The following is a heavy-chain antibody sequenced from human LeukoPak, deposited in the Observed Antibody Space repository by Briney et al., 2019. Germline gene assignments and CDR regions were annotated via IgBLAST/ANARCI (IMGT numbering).Heavy chain of an antibody. J-gene: IGHJ6*03. CDR1: GFTVSSNY. Sequence: GGSLRLSCAASGFTVSSNYMSWVRLAPGKGLEWVSVIYSGGSTYYADSVKGRFTISRDNSKNTLYLQMNSLRAEDTAVYYCASRKAAAGNYYYYYMDVWGKGTTVTIS. CDR3: ASRKAAAGNYYYYYMDV. V-gene: IGHV3-66*01. CDR2: IYSGGST. D-gene: IGHD6-13*01.